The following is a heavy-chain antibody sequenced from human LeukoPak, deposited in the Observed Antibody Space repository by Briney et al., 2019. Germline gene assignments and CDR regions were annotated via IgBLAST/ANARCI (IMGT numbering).Heavy chain of an antibody. Sequence: SETLSLTCTVYGGSFIGYYWGWIRQPPGKGLEWIGEINHSGSTNHNPSLKSRVTISVDTSKTQFSLKLTSITAADTAVYYCARGITLESYFDYWGQGTLVTVSS. CDR3: ARGITLESYFDY. CDR1: GGSFIGYY. V-gene: IGHV4-34*01. CDR2: INHSGST. D-gene: IGHD1-1*01. J-gene: IGHJ4*02.